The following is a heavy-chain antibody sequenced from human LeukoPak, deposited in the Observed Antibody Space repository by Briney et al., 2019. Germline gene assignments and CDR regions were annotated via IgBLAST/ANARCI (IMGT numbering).Heavy chain of an antibody. CDR3: ARDSYYGRGNFDY. Sequence: GGSLRLSCAASGFSLSSSGMHWVRQAPGKGLEWVAFIRHDGSDKYYADSVKGRFTISRDDSKNTLYLQMNSLRAEDTAVYYCARDSYYGRGNFDYWGQGTLVTVSS. J-gene: IGHJ4*02. CDR2: IRHDGSDK. D-gene: IGHD3-10*02. CDR1: GFSLSSSG. V-gene: IGHV3-30*02.